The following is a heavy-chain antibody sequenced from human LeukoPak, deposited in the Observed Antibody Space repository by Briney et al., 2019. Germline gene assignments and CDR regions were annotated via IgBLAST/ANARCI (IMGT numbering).Heavy chain of an antibody. CDR1: GFTFNSEA. CDR3: AKGLGFLPQFDY. D-gene: IGHD6-19*01. Sequence: PGGSLRLSCAASGFTFNSEAMTWVRQGPGKGLEWVSSISDSGGTTYYAGSVKGRFTISRDNSKNTVYLQMNSLRAEDTALYYCAKGLGFLPQFDYWGQGTLVAVSS. J-gene: IGHJ4*02. CDR2: ISDSGGTT. V-gene: IGHV3-23*01.